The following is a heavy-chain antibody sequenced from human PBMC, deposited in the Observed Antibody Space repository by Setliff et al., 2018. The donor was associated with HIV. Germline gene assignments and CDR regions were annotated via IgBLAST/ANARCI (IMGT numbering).Heavy chain of an antibody. J-gene: IGHJ5*02. V-gene: IGHV3-48*01. CDR3: ARDVGTSGWYGWFDL. Sequence: PGGSLRLSCVATGFSFSTYSMNWVRQAPGKGLEWISHIRSDSPTTRNADSVRGRFTISRDNAKNSLHLQMHSLGVEDTAVYYCARDVGTSGWYGWFDLWGQGTLVTVSS. CDR1: GFSFSTYS. D-gene: IGHD6-19*01. CDR2: IRSDSPTT.